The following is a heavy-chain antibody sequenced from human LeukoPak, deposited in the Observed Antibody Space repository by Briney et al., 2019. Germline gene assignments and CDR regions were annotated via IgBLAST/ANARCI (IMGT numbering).Heavy chain of an antibody. D-gene: IGHD3-22*01. CDR1: GFSLNNTTMG. V-gene: IGHV2-26*01. J-gene: IGHJ3*02. CDR3: ARIATLSYDSSGYLTDAFDI. Sequence: SGPTLVNPTETLTLTCTVSGFSLNNTTMGVSWIRQPPGKALEWLAHIFSNDEKSKRKSLKNRVTISKDTSKSQVVLTMTNMDPADTATYYCARIATLSYDSSGYLTDAFDIWGQGTLVTVSS. CDR2: IFSNDEK.